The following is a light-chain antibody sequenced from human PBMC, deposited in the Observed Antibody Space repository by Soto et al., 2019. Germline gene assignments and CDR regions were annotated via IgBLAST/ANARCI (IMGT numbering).Light chain of an antibody. CDR2: AAS. V-gene: IGKV1-39*01. J-gene: IGKJ1*01. Sequence: IQMTQSPSSLSASVGYRVTINCRSSQSISSYLNWYQQKPGXAPQLLIYAASSLQSGVPSRFSGSGSGTNFTLTISSLHPEDFATYYCQQSYRNHRRFGQGTKVDTK. CDR1: QSISSY. CDR3: QQSYRNHRR.